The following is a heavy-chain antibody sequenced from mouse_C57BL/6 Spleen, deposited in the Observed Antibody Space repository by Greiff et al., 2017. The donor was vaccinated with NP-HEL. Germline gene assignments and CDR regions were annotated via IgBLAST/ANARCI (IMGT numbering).Heavy chain of an antibody. J-gene: IGHJ1*03. CDR3: ARDQVDGYYGYFDV. CDR2: SRNKANDYTT. CDR1: GFTFSDVY. V-gene: IGHV7-1*01. Sequence: EVQVVDSGGGLVQSGRSLRLSCATSGFTFSDVYMEWVRQAPGKGLEWIAASRNKANDYTTEYSASVKGRFIVSRDTSQSILYLQMNALRAEDTAIYYCARDQVDGYYGYFDVWGTGTTVTVSS. D-gene: IGHD2-3*01.